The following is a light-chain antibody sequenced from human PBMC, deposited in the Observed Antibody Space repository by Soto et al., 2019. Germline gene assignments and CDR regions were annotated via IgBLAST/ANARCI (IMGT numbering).Light chain of an antibody. CDR2: EVV. Sequence: QSALTQPPSASGYPGQSVTISCTGTTNDIGVYDFVSWYQHHPGKAPRLISYEVVQRPSGVPDRFSGSKSGNTASLTVSGLQAADEGDYFCKSYAGSNTYVFGSGTKLTVL. V-gene: IGLV2-8*01. CDR1: TNDIGVYDF. J-gene: IGLJ1*01. CDR3: KSYAGSNTYV.